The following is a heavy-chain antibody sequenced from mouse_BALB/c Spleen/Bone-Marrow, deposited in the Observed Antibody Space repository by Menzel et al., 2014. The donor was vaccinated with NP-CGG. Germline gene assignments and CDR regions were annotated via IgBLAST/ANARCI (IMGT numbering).Heavy chain of an antibody. V-gene: IGHV5-6*01. CDR3: TRQSNWDHYAMDY. J-gene: IGHJ4*01. CDR1: GFTFSTYG. D-gene: IGHD4-1*01. CDR2: ISSGGGYT. Sequence: EVMSVESGGDLVKPGGSLKLSCAASGFTFSTYGMSWVRQTPDKRLEWVATISSGGGYTYYPDSVKGRFTISRDNAKNTLYLQMSSLKSEDTAMYCCTRQSNWDHYAMDYSGRGASGTRSS.